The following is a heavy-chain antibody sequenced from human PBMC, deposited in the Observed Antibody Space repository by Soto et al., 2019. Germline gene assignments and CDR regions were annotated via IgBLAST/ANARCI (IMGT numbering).Heavy chain of an antibody. CDR2: IYYSDSI. J-gene: IGHJ5*02. CDR1: GGSIGSYY. V-gene: IGHV4-59*01. Sequence: PSETLSLTCTVSGGSIGSYYWSWIRQPPGKGLEWIGYIYYSDSINYNPSLKSRVIISDDTSKNQFSLRLSSVTAADTAVYYCARAYSDTSGCSLDPWGQGILVTVS. D-gene: IGHD3-22*01. CDR3: ARAYSDTSGCSLDP.